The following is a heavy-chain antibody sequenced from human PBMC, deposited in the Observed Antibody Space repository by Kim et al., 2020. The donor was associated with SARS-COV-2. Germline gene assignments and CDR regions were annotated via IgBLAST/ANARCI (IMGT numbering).Heavy chain of an antibody. CDR3: VRPREMATIWGAFDI. CDR1: GFSFNSYA. CDR2: IYSGVSMS. D-gene: IGHD5-12*01. J-gene: IGHJ3*02. V-gene: IGHV3-23*05. Sequence: GGSRRLSCAVSGFSFNSYAMSWVRQAPGKGLEWVSAIYSGVSMSYYADSVKGRFAISRDSSRVYLQMNSLRAEDTAVYYCVRPREMATIWGAFDICGPG.